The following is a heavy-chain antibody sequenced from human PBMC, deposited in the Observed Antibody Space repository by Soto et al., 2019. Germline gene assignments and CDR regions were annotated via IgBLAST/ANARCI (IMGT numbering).Heavy chain of an antibody. J-gene: IGHJ5*02. CDR2: IYYSGST. CDR1: GGSISSGDYY. CDR3: ARDRVTLFGVARGRFDP. D-gene: IGHD3-3*01. Sequence: SETLSLTCTVSGGSISSGDYYWSWIRQPPGKGLEWIGYIYYSGSTYYNPSLKSRVTISVDTSKNQFSLTLSSVTAADTAVYYCARDRVTLFGVARGRFDPWGQGTLVTVYS. V-gene: IGHV4-30-4*01.